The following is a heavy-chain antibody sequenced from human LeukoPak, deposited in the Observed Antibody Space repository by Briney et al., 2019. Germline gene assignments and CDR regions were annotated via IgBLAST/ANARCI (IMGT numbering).Heavy chain of an antibody. CDR2: ICSGGST. CDR1: GFTFSSYA. CDR3: ASLSLGHY. D-gene: IGHD6-6*01. V-gene: IGHV3-53*01. J-gene: IGHJ4*02. Sequence: PGGSLRPSCAASGFTFSSYAMSWVRQAPGKGLEWVSVICSGGSTYYADSVKGRFTISRDTSKNTLSLQMNSLRAEDTAVYYCASLSLGHYWGQGTLVTVSS.